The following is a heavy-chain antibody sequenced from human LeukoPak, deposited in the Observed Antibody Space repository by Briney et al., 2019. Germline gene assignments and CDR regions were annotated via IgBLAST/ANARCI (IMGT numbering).Heavy chain of an antibody. D-gene: IGHD2-15*01. Sequence: TLSLTCTVSGGSISSGDYYWSWIRQHPGKGLEWIGYIHYSGRTYYSPSLKSRVTISVDTSKKQFSLKLSSVTAADTAVYYCARVGVAAKSSRYFDYWGQGTLVTVS. V-gene: IGHV4-31*03. CDR3: ARVGVAAKSSRYFDY. CDR1: GGSISSGDYY. J-gene: IGHJ4*02. CDR2: IHYSGRT.